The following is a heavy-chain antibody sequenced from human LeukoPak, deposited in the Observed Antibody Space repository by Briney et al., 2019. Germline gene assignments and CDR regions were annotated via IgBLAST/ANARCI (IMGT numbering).Heavy chain of an antibody. D-gene: IGHD6-19*01. CDR3: AKGPLIEVAGTTWDY. CDR1: GFTFSSYS. J-gene: IGHJ4*02. Sequence: GGSLRLSCAASGFTFSSYSMNWVRQAPGKGLEWVSAISGSGSSTYYADSAKGRFTISRDNSKNTLHLQMNSLRAEDTAVYYCAKGPLIEVAGTTWDYWGQGTLVTVSS. CDR2: ISGSGSST. V-gene: IGHV3-23*01.